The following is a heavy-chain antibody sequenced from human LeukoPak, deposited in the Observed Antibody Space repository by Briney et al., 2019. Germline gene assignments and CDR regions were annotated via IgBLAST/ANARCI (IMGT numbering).Heavy chain of an antibody. Sequence: PSQTLSLTCTVSGGSFSSGDYYWSWIRQPPGKGLEWIGYIYYSGSTYYSPSLKSRLIISIDTSNKQFSLKLSSVTAADTAVYYCARGLHYYGSGSYYYYFDYWGQGTLVTVSS. D-gene: IGHD3-10*01. CDR1: GGSFSSGDYY. J-gene: IGHJ4*02. V-gene: IGHV4-30-4*01. CDR2: IYYSGST. CDR3: ARGLHYYGSGSYYYYFDY.